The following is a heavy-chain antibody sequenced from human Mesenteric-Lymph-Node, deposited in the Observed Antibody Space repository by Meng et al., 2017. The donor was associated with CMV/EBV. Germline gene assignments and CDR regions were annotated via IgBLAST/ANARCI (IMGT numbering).Heavy chain of an antibody. CDR2: ISGSGSTI. V-gene: IGHV3-11*04. CDR3: ARDYGPYDSWSGYYTRDAFDV. J-gene: IGHJ3*01. CDR1: GFTLSHYF. D-gene: IGHD3-3*01. Sequence: GESLKISCAASGFTLSHYFMSWIRQPPGKGPQWVAYISGSGSTIDYADSVKGRFTISRDNTKKLLYLQMNSLRAEDTAVYYCARDYGPYDSWSGYYTRDAFDVWGQGTKVTVSS.